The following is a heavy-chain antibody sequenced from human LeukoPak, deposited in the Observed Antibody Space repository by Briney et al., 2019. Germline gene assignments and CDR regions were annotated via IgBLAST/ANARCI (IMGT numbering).Heavy chain of an antibody. CDR3: ASEREDSFSAFDI. Sequence: PSETLSLTCTVSGGSISSHYWSWIRQPPGRGLECIGYIYYSGSTNYNPSLKSRVTISVDTSKNQFSLKLSSVTAADTAVYYCASEREDSFSAFDIWGQGTMVTVSS. CDR2: IYYSGST. CDR1: GGSISSHY. V-gene: IGHV4-59*11. J-gene: IGHJ3*02. D-gene: IGHD5/OR15-5a*01.